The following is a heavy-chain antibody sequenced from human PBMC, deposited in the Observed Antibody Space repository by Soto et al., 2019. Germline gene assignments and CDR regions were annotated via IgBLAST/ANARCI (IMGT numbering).Heavy chain of an antibody. CDR1: GFTFSDYY. D-gene: IGHD6-19*01. V-gene: IGHV3-11*01. CDR3: ASGVGVAGQGRVDF. J-gene: IGHJ4*02. CDR2: IGSGGTSI. Sequence: GGSLRLSCAASGFTFSDYYMSWIRQAPGKGLEWISYIGSGGTSIYYADSVKGRFTISRDNAKHSLYLEMSSLRAEDTAVYYCASGVGVAGQGRVDFWGQGTLVTVSS.